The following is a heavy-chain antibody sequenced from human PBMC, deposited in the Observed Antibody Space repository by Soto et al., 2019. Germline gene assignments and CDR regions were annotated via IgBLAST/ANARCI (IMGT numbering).Heavy chain of an antibody. D-gene: IGHD3-10*01. V-gene: IGHV3-64D*08. CDR1: GFTFSSYA. J-gene: IGHJ5*02. Sequence: PGGSLRLSCSASGFTFSSYAMHWVRQAPGKGLEYVSAISSNGGSTYYADSVKGRFTISRDNSKNTLYLQMSSLRAEDTAVYYCAKDIRLTRGVRSPWGQGTLVTVSS. CDR2: ISSNGGST. CDR3: AKDIRLTRGVRSP.